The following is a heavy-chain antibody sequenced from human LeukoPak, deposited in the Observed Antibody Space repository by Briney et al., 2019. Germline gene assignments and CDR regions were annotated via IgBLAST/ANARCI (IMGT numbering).Heavy chain of an antibody. CDR3: ARKSVDSSARAFDY. Sequence: SETLSLTCTVSGGSISSGDYYWSWIRQPPGKGLEWIGYIYYSGSTYYNPSLKSRVTISVDTSKNQFSLKLSSVTAADTAVYYCARKSVDSSARAFDYWAREPWSPSPQ. V-gene: IGHV4-30-4*01. D-gene: IGHD3-22*01. CDR2: IYYSGST. CDR1: GGSISSGDYY. J-gene: IGHJ4*02.